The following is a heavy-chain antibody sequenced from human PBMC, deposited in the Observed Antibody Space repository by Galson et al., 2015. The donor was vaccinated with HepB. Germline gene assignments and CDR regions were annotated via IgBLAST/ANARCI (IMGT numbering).Heavy chain of an antibody. CDR1: GYSFTSYW. D-gene: IGHD6-19*01. CDR3: ARHYGVAGRDYYYFDY. V-gene: IGHV5-10-1*01. J-gene: IGHJ4*02. Sequence: QSGAEVKKPGESLRISCKGSGYSFTSYWISWVRRMPGKGLEWMGRIDPSDSYTNYSPSFQGHVTISADKSISTAYLQWSSLKASDTAMYYCARHYGVAGRDYYYFDYWGQGTLVTVSS. CDR2: IDPSDSYT.